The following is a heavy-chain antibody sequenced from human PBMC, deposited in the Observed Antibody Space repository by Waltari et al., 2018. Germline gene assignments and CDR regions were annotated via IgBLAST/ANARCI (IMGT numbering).Heavy chain of an antibody. V-gene: IGHV4-38-2*01. CDR2: IYHSGST. D-gene: IGHD1-1*01. CDR3: ARNDRGYYYYMDV. CDR1: GYSISSGYY. Sequence: QVQLQESGPGLVKPSETLSLTCAVSGYSISSGYYWGWIRQPPGKGLEWIGSIYHSGSTNYNPSLRVRVTIAVDTSKNQFSLKLSSVTAADTAVYYCARNDRGYYYYMDVWGKGTTVTVSS. J-gene: IGHJ6*03.